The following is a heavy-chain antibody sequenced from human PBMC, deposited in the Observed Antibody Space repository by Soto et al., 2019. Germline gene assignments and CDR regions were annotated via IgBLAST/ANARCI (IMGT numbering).Heavy chain of an antibody. D-gene: IGHD3-3*01. J-gene: IGHJ6*02. V-gene: IGHV1-8*01. CDR1: GYTFTSYD. Sequence: ASVKVSSKASGYTFTSYDINWVRQSTGQGLEWMGWMNPNSGNTGYAQKFQGRVTMTRNTSISTAYMELSSLRSEDTAVYYCATSNYDFWSGYTHFYYYYGMDVWGQGTTVTVSS. CDR2: MNPNSGNT. CDR3: ATSNYDFWSGYTHFYYYYGMDV.